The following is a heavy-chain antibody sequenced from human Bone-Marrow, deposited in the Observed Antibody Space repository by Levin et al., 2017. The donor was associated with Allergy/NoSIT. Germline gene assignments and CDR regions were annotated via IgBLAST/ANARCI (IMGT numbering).Heavy chain of an antibody. V-gene: IGHV3-30*04. D-gene: IGHD1-26*01. CDR1: GFTFSSYA. Sequence: PGGSLRLSCAASGFTFSSYAMHWVRQAPGKGLEWVAVISYDGSNKYYADSVKGRFTISRDNSKNTLYLQMNSLRAEDTAVYYCASGHSGSYSSSNDYWGQGTLVTVSS. CDR3: ASGHSGSYSSSNDY. CDR2: ISYDGSNK. J-gene: IGHJ4*02.